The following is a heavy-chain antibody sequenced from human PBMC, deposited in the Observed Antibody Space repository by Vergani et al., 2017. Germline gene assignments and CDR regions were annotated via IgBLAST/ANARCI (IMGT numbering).Heavy chain of an antibody. D-gene: IGHD2-15*01. Sequence: QVKLEESGGGVVQPGRSLRLSCAASGCSFGYYAMHWVRQAPGKGLEWVGVISYDGTEKKYADSVNGRFTISRDNSKKMMSLQMNSLRVEDTAVYYCARGGKGIIMVVPSTHLWGQGTQVSVS. J-gene: IGHJ4*02. V-gene: IGHV3-30-3*01. CDR3: ARGGKGIIMVVPSTHL. CDR1: GCSFGYYA. CDR2: ISYDGTEK.